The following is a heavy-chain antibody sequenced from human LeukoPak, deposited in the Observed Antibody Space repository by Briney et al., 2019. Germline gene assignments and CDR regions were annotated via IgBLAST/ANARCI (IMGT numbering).Heavy chain of an antibody. CDR1: GGSISSSSYY. J-gene: IGHJ4*02. CDR3: ARRQLAYDY. CDR2: IYYSGST. Sequence: SETLSLTCTVSGGSISSSSYYWGWIRQPPGKGLEWIGSIYYSGSTYYNPSLKSRVTISVDTSKNQFSLRLSSVTAADTAVYYCARRQLAYDYWGQGTLVTVSS. D-gene: IGHD6-13*01. V-gene: IGHV4-39*01.